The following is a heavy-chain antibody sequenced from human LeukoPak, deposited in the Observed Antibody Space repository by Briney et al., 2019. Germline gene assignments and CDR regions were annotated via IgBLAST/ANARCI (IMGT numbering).Heavy chain of an antibody. Sequence: PSETLSLTCTASGGSISSSSYYWGWIRQPPGKGLEWIGSIYYSGSTYYNPSLKSRVTISVDTSKNQFSLKLSSVTAADTAVYYCARHSLYSSGYAFDIWGQGTMVTVSS. J-gene: IGHJ3*02. CDR2: IYYSGST. D-gene: IGHD6-19*01. CDR1: GGSISSSSYY. V-gene: IGHV4-39*01. CDR3: ARHSLYSSGYAFDI.